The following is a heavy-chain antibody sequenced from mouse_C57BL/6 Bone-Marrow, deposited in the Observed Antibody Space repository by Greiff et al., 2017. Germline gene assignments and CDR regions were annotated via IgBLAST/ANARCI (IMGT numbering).Heavy chain of an antibody. CDR1: GYTFTSYW. D-gene: IGHD1-1*01. J-gene: IGHJ2*01. V-gene: IGHV1-50*01. CDR3: ARSGSVDY. Sequence: QVQLQQPGAELVKPGASVTLSCKASGYTFTSYWMQWVKQRPGQGLEWIGEIDPSDSYTNYNQKFKGKATLTVDTSSSTAYMQLSSLTSEDSAVYYCARSGSVDYWGQGTTLTVSS. CDR2: IDPSDSYT.